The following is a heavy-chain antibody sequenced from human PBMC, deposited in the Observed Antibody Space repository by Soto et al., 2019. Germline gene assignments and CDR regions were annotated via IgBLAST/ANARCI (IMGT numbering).Heavy chain of an antibody. V-gene: IGHV3-23*01. J-gene: IGHJ5*01. CDR2: ISGLTSDT. CDR1: GFTFSGYD. D-gene: IGHD2-21*02. CDR3: AKRRLSGDDFSDS. Sequence: VRLSCAASGFTFSGYDMSWVRRAPGKGMEWVSTISGLTSDTYYADSVKGRFTISRDISKTTLFLQMNTLRADDTAVYYCAKRRLSGDDFSDSWGQRSSVTVSS.